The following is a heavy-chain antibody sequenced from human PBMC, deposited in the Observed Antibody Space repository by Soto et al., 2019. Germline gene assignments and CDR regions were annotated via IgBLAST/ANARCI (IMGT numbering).Heavy chain of an antibody. Sequence: GASVKVSCKVSGYTLTELSMHWVRQAPGKGLEWMGGFDPEDGETIYAQKFQGRVTMTEDTSTDTAYMELSSLRSEDTAVYYCARGEARWADYSNYGHNYYYYYYFMDVWGKGTTVTVSS. CDR2: FDPEDGET. J-gene: IGHJ6*03. CDR1: GYTLTELS. CDR3: ARGEARWADYSNYGHNYYYYYYFMDV. D-gene: IGHD4-4*01. V-gene: IGHV1-24*01.